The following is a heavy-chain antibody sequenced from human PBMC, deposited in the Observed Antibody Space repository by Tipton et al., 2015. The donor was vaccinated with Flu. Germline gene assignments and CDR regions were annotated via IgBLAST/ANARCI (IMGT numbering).Heavy chain of an antibody. Sequence: LRLSCTVSGGSISTINYYWGWIRQHPGKGLEWIGYMYNSGSTYYNPSLKSRLTISGDTSKNQFSLKLSSVTAADTAVYYCARGVLTGGKRFDPWGQGTLVTVSS. V-gene: IGHV4-31*02. CDR3: ARGVLTGGKRFDP. J-gene: IGHJ5*02. CDR1: GGSISTINYY. CDR2: MYNSGST. D-gene: IGHD4/OR15-4a*01.